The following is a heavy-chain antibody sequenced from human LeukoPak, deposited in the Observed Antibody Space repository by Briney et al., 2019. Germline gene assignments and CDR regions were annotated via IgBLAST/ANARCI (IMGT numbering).Heavy chain of an antibody. CDR3: ARRPPLGIS. Sequence: PGGSLRLSCAASGLTFSSYAMHWVRQAPGKGLEWVAVISYDGSNKYYADSVKGRFTISRDNSKNTLYLQMNSLRAEDTAVYYCARRPPLGISWGQGTLVTVSS. J-gene: IGHJ5*02. CDR2: ISYDGSNK. D-gene: IGHD1-14*01. V-gene: IGHV3-30-3*01. CDR1: GLTFSSYA.